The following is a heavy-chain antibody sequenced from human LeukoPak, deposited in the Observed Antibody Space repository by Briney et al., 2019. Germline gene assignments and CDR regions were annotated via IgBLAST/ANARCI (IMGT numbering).Heavy chain of an antibody. CDR2: ISAYNGNT. J-gene: IGHJ4*02. CDR3: ARRIAVAGYYFDY. CDR1: GYTFTSYG. Sequence: ASVKVSCKASGYTFTSYGISWVRQAPGQGREWMGWISAYNGNTNFAQRLQGRVTMTTDTSTSTAYMELRSLRSDDTAVYYCARRIAVAGYYFDYWGQGTLVTVSS. V-gene: IGHV1-18*01. D-gene: IGHD6-19*01.